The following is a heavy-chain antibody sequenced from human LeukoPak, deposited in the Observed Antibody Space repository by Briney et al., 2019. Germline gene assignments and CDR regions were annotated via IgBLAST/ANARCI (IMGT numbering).Heavy chain of an antibody. CDR1: GFTFSSHR. CDR3: AKAYGSSGYYQLPIDY. J-gene: IGHJ4*02. CDR2: IKKDGSEK. V-gene: IGHV3-7*03. Sequence: GGSLRLSCAASGFTFSSHRMSWVRQAPGKGLEWVANIKKDGSEKYYVDSVKGRFTISRDNAKTSLYLQMNSLRAEDTAVYYCAKAYGSSGYYQLPIDYWGQGTLVTVSS. D-gene: IGHD3-22*01.